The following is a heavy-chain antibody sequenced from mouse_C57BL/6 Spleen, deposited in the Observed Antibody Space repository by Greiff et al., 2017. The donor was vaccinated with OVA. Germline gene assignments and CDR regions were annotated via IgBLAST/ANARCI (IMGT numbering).Heavy chain of an antibody. CDR1: GYTFTSYW. V-gene: IGHV1-69*01. CDR3: ARRNYKGNYFDY. D-gene: IGHD2-12*01. J-gene: IGHJ2*01. Sequence: QVQLKQPGAELVMPGASVKLSCKASGYTFTSYWMHWVKQRPGQGLEWIGEIDPSDSYTNYNQKFKGKSTLTVDKSSSTAYMQLSSLTSEDSAVYYCARRNYKGNYFDYWGQGTTLTVSS. CDR2: IDPSDSYT.